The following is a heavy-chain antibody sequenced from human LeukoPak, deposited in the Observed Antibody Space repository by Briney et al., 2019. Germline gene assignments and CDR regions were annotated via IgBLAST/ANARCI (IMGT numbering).Heavy chain of an antibody. J-gene: IGHJ4*02. D-gene: IGHD1-26*01. CDR2: IYYSGST. Sequence: SETLSLTCTVSGSFISRYDSTWIPQPPGEGREWIGFIYYSGSTNYNPSLKSRVTISVDTSKDQFSLKLTSVTAADTAVYYCARIVGPTRVDLWGQGTLVTVSS. CDR1: GSFISRYD. V-gene: IGHV4-59*01. CDR3: ARIVGPTRVDL.